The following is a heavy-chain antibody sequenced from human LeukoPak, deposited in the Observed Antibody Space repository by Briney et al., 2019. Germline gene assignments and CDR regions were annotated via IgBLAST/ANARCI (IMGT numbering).Heavy chain of an antibody. J-gene: IGHJ6*03. CDR1: GFSVSSYY. CDR2: LYRDGTT. V-gene: IGHV3-53*01. CDR3: ARGTEDYNDYYYYFMDV. D-gene: IGHD4-11*01. Sequence: GGSLRLSCAASGFSVSSYYMNWVRQAPGKGLEWVSVLYRDGTTYYADSVKGRFTIYRDNSKNSLYLQMNSLTDEDTAMYYCARGTEDYNDYYYYFMDVWGTGTTVTVSS.